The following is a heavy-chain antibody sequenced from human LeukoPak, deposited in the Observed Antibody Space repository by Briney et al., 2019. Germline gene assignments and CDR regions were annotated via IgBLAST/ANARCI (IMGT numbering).Heavy chain of an antibody. J-gene: IGHJ6*03. CDR2: IWYDGSNK. Sequence: GGSLRLSCAASGFTFSSYGMHWVRQAPGKGLEWVAVIWYDGSNKYYADSVKGRFTISRDNSKNTLYLQMNSLRAEDTAVYYCARGVTAGLSYYYYYMDVWGKGTTVTASS. D-gene: IGHD6-13*01. CDR3: ARGVTAGLSYYYYYMDV. CDR1: GFTFSSYG. V-gene: IGHV3-33*01.